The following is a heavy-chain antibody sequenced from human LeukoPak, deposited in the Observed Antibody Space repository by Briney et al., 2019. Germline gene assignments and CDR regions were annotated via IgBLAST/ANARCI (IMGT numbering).Heavy chain of an antibody. CDR1: GYCFTTYW. D-gene: IGHD2-15*01. CDR2: IYHGDSDT. CDR3: ARRLGYCSGGSCSIIVDAFDI. Sequence: GESLNISCKASGYCFTTYWIGWVRQMPGKGLEWMGIIYHGDSDTRYSPSFQGQVTTSADKSISTAYLQWSSLKASDTAMYYCARRLGYCSGGSCSIIVDAFDIWGQGTMVTVSS. V-gene: IGHV5-51*01. J-gene: IGHJ3*02.